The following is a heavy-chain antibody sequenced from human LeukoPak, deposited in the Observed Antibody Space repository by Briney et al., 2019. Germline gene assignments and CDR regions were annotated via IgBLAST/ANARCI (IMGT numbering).Heavy chain of an antibody. V-gene: IGHV4-39*02. CDR3: ARESGDPDL. Sequence: SETLSLTCTVSGGSISSSSYYWGWIRQPPGKGLEWIGSINYSGSTYYNPSLKGRITISVDTSKNQYSLNLSSVTAADTAVYYCARESGDPDLWGRGTLVTVPS. D-gene: IGHD1-26*01. CDR2: INYSGST. CDR1: GGSISSSSYY. J-gene: IGHJ2*01.